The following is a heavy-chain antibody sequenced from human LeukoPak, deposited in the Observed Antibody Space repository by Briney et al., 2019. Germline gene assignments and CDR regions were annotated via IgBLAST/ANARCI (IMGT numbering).Heavy chain of an antibody. Sequence: PGGSLRLSCAASGFTFSSYALSWVRQAPGKGLEWVSSLSGSGYNTYYADSVKGRFTISRDNSKNTVYLQMNSLRAEDTAVHYCAKDPYGTRYFDYWGQGTLVTVSS. J-gene: IGHJ4*02. D-gene: IGHD2-2*01. CDR2: LSGSGYNT. CDR1: GFTFSSYA. V-gene: IGHV3-23*01. CDR3: AKDPYGTRYFDY.